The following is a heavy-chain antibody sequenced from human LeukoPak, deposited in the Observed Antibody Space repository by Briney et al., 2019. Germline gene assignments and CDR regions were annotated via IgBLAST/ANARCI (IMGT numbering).Heavy chain of an antibody. Sequence: GGSLRLSCAASGFTFSSYAMSWVRQAPGKGLEWVSAISGSGGSTYYADSVKGRFTISRDNSKNTLYLQMNSLRAEDTAVYYCASDQWFGELNLDDAFDIWGQGTMVTVSS. J-gene: IGHJ3*02. D-gene: IGHD3-10*01. V-gene: IGHV3-23*01. CDR2: ISGSGGST. CDR3: ASDQWFGELNLDDAFDI. CDR1: GFTFSSYA.